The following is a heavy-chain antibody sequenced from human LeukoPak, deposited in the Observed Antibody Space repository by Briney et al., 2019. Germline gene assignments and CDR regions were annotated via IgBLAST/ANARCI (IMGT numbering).Heavy chain of an antibody. CDR3: ARGGGLDV. CDR1: GFTFSGFW. CDR2: INSDGSEG. V-gene: IGHV3-7*03. J-gene: IGHJ6*02. D-gene: IGHD3-16*01. Sequence: GGLRLSCAVSGFTFSGFWMSWSRQAPGKGLEWVASINSDGSEGYYADVVKGRFTISRDNAKNSLYLQMSNLRAEDTAVYFCARGGGLDVWGQGATVTVSS.